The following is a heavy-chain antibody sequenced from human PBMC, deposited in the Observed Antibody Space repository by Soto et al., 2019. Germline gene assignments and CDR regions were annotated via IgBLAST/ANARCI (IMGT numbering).Heavy chain of an antibody. CDR2: IDPSDSYT. CDR1: GYSFTSYR. D-gene: IGHD3-3*01. V-gene: IGHV5-10-1*01. CDR3: ARQYYDFWSGSSNWFDP. J-gene: IGHJ5*02. Sequence: GESLKISCKGSGYSFTSYRISWVRQMPGKGLEWMGRIDPSDSYTNYSPSFQGHVTISADKSISTAYLQWSSLKASDTAMYYCARQYYDFWSGSSNWFDPWGQGTLVTVSS.